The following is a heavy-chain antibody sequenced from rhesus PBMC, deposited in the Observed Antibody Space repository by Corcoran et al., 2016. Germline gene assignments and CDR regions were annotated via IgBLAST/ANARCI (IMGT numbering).Heavy chain of an antibody. Sequence: QVQLQESGPGLLKPSETLSLTCTVSGGSISSKFWSRIRQSPVKGLEWIGYIHGDSGGTSYNPSLESRVTISRDTSKNQFSLRLNSVTAADTAVYYCARYLTWTLDYWGQGVMVTVTS. CDR2: IHGDSGGT. D-gene: IGHD1-38*01. V-gene: IGHV4-147*01. CDR3: ARYLTWTLDY. J-gene: IGHJ4*01. CDR1: GGSISSKF.